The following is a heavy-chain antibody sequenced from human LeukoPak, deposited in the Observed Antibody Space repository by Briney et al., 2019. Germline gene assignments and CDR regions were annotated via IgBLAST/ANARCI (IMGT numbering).Heavy chain of an antibody. Sequence: ASVKVSCKASGGTFSSYAISWVRQAPGQGLEWMGGIIPIFGTANYAQKFQGRVTITTDESTGTAYMELSSLRSEDTAVYYCARGREATYDYWGRGTLVTVSS. D-gene: IGHD1-26*01. CDR1: GGTFSSYA. CDR2: IIPIFGTA. V-gene: IGHV1-69*05. J-gene: IGHJ4*02. CDR3: ARGREATYDY.